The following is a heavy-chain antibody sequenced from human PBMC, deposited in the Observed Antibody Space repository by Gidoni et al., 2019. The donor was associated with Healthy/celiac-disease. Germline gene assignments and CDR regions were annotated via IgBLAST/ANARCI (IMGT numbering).Heavy chain of an antibody. CDR1: GFNFSSYA. CDR3: ARGGDYDMGYYYGMDV. V-gene: IGHV3-64*02. J-gene: IGHJ6*02. CDR2: ISSNGGST. Sequence: EVQLVESGEGLVQPGGSLRLSCAASGFNFSSYAMHWVRQAPGKGLEYVSAISSNGGSTYYADSVKGRFTISRDNSKNTLYLQMGSLRAEDMAVYYCARGGDYDMGYYYGMDVWGQGTTVTVSS. D-gene: IGHD4-17*01.